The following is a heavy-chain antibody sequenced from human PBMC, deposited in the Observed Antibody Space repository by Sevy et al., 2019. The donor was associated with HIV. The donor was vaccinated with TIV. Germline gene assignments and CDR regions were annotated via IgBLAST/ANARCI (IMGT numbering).Heavy chain of an antibody. J-gene: IGHJ4*02. V-gene: IGHV4-34*01. Sequence: SDTLSLTCAVYGESFSGYYWSWLRQAPGKGLEWIGEITHSGSTNYNPSLKSRLTMSVDTSKNQFSLKLMSVTAADTAVYYCARALGAHFDYWGQGNLVTVSS. CDR2: ITHSGST. CDR3: ARALGAHFDY. CDR1: GESFSGYY. D-gene: IGHD3-16*01.